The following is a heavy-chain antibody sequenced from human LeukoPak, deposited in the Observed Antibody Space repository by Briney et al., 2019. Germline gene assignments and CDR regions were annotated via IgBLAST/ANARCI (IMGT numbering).Heavy chain of an antibody. Sequence: SETLSLTCAVYGRSFSGYYWSWIRQPPGKGLEWIGEINQSGNTNCKPSLKSRVTMSLDTSKNQFSLKLRSVIAADTAVYYCARARGVYGDYNWFDPWGQGTLVTVSS. V-gene: IGHV4-34*01. CDR2: INQSGNT. CDR1: GRSFSGYY. CDR3: ARARGVYGDYNWFDP. J-gene: IGHJ5*02. D-gene: IGHD4-17*01.